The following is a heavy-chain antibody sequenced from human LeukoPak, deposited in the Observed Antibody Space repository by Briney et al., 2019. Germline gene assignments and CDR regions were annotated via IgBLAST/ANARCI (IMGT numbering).Heavy chain of an antibody. J-gene: IGHJ4*02. CDR1: GDSVSSNSAA. D-gene: IGHD3-22*01. V-gene: IGHV6-1*01. CDR3: ARVPNYFDSSGYYYGAYYFDY. CDR2: TYYRSKWYN. Sequence: SQTLSLTCAISGDSVSSNSAAWNWIRQSPSRGLEWLGRTYYRSKWYNDYAVSVKSRITINPDTSKNQFSLQLNSVTAADTAIYYCARVPNYFDSSGYYYGAYYFDYWGQGTLVTVSS.